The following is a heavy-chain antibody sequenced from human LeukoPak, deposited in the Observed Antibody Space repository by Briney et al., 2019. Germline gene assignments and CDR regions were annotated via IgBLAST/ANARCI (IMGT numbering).Heavy chain of an antibody. Sequence: GRSLRLSCAASGFTFSSYGMHWVRQAPGKGLEWVAVISYDGSNKYYADSVKGRFTISRDNSKNTLYLQMSSLRAEDTAVYYCAQCTGTSWYYNPFDYWGQGTLVTVSS. CDR2: ISYDGSNK. D-gene: IGHD2-2*01. V-gene: IGHV3-30*18. CDR3: AQCTGTSWYYNPFDY. CDR1: GFTFSSYG. J-gene: IGHJ4*02.